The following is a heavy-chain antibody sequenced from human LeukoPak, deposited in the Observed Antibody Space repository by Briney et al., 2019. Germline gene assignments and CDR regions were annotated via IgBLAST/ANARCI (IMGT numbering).Heavy chain of an antibody. CDR1: DGSINSYY. CDR3: ARAGGDYGLFDY. CDR2: IYYNGNT. Sequence: SETLSLTCSVSDGSINSYYWNWIRRPPGKGLEWIGYIYYNGNTNYSPSLKSRVTMSVDTSKDLFSLKVSSVTAADTAVYYCARAGGDYGLFDYWGQGTLVTVSS. D-gene: IGHD4-17*01. J-gene: IGHJ4*02. V-gene: IGHV4-59*01.